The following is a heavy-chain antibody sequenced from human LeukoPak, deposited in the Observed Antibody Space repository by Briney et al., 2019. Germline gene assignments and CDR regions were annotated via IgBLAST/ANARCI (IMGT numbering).Heavy chain of an antibody. J-gene: IGHJ3*02. CDR2: IKHDGSEK. V-gene: IGHV3-7*01. D-gene: IGHD6-13*01. CDR3: ARDSSSWVRRTAFDI. CDR1: GFTFSSYW. Sequence: AGGSLRLSCAASGFTFSSYWMSWVRQAPGKGLEWVANIKHDGSEKYYVDSVKGRFTISRDNAKNSLYLQMNSLRAEDTAVYYCARDSSSWVRRTAFDIWGQGTIVTVSS.